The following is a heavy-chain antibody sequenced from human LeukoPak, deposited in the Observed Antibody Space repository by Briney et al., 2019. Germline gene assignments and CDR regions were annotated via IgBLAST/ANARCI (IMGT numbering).Heavy chain of an antibody. CDR1: GASITSFS. D-gene: IGHD1-1*01. Sequence: PSETLSLTCTVSGASITSFSWRWIRQPAEAGLEWIGRVHRSGNTDYNPSLKGRVTMSMDTSRNQLSLILNSVTAADTAVYYCARDWTTTPGNWFDPWSQGTLATVSS. J-gene: IGHJ5*02. CDR2: VHRSGNT. CDR3: ARDWTTTPGNWFDP. V-gene: IGHV4-4*07.